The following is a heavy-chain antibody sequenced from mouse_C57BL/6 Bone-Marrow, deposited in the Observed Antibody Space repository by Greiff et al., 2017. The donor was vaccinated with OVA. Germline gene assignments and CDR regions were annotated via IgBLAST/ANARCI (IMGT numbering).Heavy chain of an antibody. V-gene: IGHV1-18*01. Sequence: EVQLQQSGPELVKPGASVKIPCKASGYTFTDYNMDWVKQSHGKSLEWIGDINPNNGGTIYNQKVKGKATLTVDKSSSTAYMELRSLTSEYTAVYYCARRGIYYGNYLFAYWGQGTLVTVSA. CDR1: GYTFTDYN. CDR3: ARRGIYYGNYLFAY. J-gene: IGHJ3*01. CDR2: INPNNGGT. D-gene: IGHD2-1*01.